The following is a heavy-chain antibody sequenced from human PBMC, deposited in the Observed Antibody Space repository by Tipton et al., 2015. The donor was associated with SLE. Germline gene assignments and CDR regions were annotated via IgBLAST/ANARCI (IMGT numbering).Heavy chain of an antibody. CDR3: ARDLRSDFWRGTDAFDI. CDR2: ISSSGSTI. CDR1: GFTFSSYE. V-gene: IGHV3-48*03. Sequence: SLRLSCAASGFTFSSYEMNWVRQAPGKGLEWVSYISSSGSTIYYADSVKGRFTISRDNAKNSLYLQMNSLRAEDTAVYYCARDLRSDFWRGTDAFDIWGQGTMVTVSS. D-gene: IGHD3-3*01. J-gene: IGHJ3*02.